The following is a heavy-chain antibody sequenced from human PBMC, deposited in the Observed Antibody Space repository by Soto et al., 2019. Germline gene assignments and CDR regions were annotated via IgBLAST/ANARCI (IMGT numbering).Heavy chain of an antibody. D-gene: IGHD1-26*01. CDR3: ARLSSGSNYDAFAI. V-gene: IGHV6-1*01. Sequence: SQTLSLTRAISGDSVSSNSAAWNWIRQSPSRGLEWLGRTYYRSKWYNDYAVSVKSRITINPDTSKNQFSLQLNSVTPDDTAVFYWARLSSGSNYDAFAIWGQGTMFTVPS. J-gene: IGHJ3*02. CDR2: TYYRSKWYN. CDR1: GDSVSSNSAA.